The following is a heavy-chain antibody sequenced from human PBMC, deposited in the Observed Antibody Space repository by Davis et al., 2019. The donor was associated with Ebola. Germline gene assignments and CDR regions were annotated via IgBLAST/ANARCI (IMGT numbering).Heavy chain of an antibody. J-gene: IGHJ6*02. V-gene: IGHV1-18*04. Sequence: ASVKVSCKASGYTFTGYYMHWVRQAPGQGLEWMGWISAYNGNTNYAQKLQGRVTMTTDTSTSTAYMELRSLRSDDTTVYYCARELVDTAMVIDYYYGMDVWGQGTTVTVSS. CDR1: GYTFTGYY. CDR2: ISAYNGNT. D-gene: IGHD5-18*01. CDR3: ARELVDTAMVIDYYYGMDV.